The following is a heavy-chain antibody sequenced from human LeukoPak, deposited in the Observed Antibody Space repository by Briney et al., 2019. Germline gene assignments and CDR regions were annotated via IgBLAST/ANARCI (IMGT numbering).Heavy chain of an antibody. J-gene: IGHJ4*02. CDR1: GFTFSDHY. CDR3: ARVRYCDY. CDR2: TRNKVKSYTT. D-gene: IGHD1-14*01. V-gene: IGHV3-72*01. Sequence: PGGSLRLSCAASGFTFSDHYMDWVRQAPGKGLEWVARTRNKVKSYTTQYAASVKGRFTISRDNAKNTLFLQMNSLRAEDTAVYYCARVRYCDYWGQGTLVTVSS.